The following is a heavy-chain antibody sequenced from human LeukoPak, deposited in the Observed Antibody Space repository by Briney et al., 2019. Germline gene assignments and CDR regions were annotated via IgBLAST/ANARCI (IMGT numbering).Heavy chain of an antibody. CDR3: AKDRMATYYYDSSGSAFDY. CDR2: ISGSGGST. CDR1: GFTFSSYA. Sequence: GGSPRLSCAASGFTFSSYAMSWVRQAPGKGLEWVSAISGSGGSTYYADSVKGRFTISRDNSKNTLYLQMNSLRAEDTAVYYCAKDRMATYYYDSSGSAFDYWGQGTLVTVSS. V-gene: IGHV3-23*01. D-gene: IGHD3-22*01. J-gene: IGHJ4*02.